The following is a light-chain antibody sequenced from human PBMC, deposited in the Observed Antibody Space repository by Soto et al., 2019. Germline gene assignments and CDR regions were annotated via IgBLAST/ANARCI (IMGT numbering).Light chain of an antibody. J-gene: IGLJ2*01. V-gene: IGLV1-40*01. CDR1: SSNIGAGYD. CDR2: GNS. Sequence: QAVVTQPPSASGAPGQRVTISCTGSSSNIGAGYDVHWYQQLPGTAPKLLIYGNSNRPSGVPDRFSGSKSGTSASLAITGLQAEDEADYYCQSYDSSLSVVFGGGTKLTVL. CDR3: QSYDSSLSVV.